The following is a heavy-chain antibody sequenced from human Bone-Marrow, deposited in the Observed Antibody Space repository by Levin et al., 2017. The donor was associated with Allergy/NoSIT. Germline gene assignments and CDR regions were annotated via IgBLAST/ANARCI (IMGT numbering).Heavy chain of an antibody. J-gene: IGHJ4*02. CDR1: GGTFSSYA. Sequence: SVKVSCKASGGTFSSYAISWVRQAPGQGLEWMGGIIPIFGTANYAQKFQGRVTITADESTSTAYMELSSLRSEDTAVYYCARGFDCSSTSCYALFDYWGQGTLVTVSS. D-gene: IGHD2-2*01. CDR2: IIPIFGTA. V-gene: IGHV1-69*13. CDR3: ARGFDCSSTSCYALFDY.